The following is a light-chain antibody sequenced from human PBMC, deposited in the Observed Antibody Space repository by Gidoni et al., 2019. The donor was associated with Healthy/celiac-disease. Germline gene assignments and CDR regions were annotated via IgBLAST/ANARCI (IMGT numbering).Light chain of an antibody. CDR1: QSISSY. Sequence: DIQMTQSPSSLSASVGDRVTITCRASQSISSYLNWYQQKPGKAPKLLIYAASSLQSGVPSRFSSSGSGTDFTLTISSLQPEDFATYYCQQSYSPPRYTFGQGTKLEIK. J-gene: IGKJ2*01. CDR3: QQSYSPPRYT. CDR2: AAS. V-gene: IGKV1-39*01.